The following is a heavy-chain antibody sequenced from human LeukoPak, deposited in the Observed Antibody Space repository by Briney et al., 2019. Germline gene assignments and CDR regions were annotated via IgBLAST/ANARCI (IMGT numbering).Heavy chain of an antibody. D-gene: IGHD6-19*01. V-gene: IGHV5-51*01. J-gene: IGHJ4*02. Sequence: GESLKISCKGSGYSFTSYWIGWVRQMPGKGLEWMGIIYPGDSDTRYSPSFQGQVTISTDKSISTAYLQWSSLKASGTAMYYCARHIAPGYNSGWYIDYWGQGTLVTVSS. CDR1: GYSFTSYW. CDR3: ARHIAPGYNSGWYIDY. CDR2: IYPGDSDT.